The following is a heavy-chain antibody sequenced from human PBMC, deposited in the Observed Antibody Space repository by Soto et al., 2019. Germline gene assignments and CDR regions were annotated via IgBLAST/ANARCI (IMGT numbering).Heavy chain of an antibody. Sequence: SETLSLTCTVYGGSFSGYYWSWIRQPPGKGLEWIGEINHSGSTNYNPSLKSRVTISVDTSKNQFSLKLSSVTAADTAVYYCAGTYEHGPYYYGMDVWGQGTTVTVSS. J-gene: IGHJ6*02. V-gene: IGHV4-34*01. CDR2: INHSGST. CDR3: AGTYEHGPYYYGMDV. CDR1: GGSFSGYY. D-gene: IGHD3-3*01.